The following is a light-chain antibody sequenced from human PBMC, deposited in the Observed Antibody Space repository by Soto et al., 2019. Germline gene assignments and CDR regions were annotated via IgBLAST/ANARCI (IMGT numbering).Light chain of an antibody. Sequence: EIVMTQSPTILSVSPGETATLSCTASQSVSSNLAWYQQKPGQAPRLLIYGASTRATGIPARFSGSGSGTEFTLTIGSLQSEDFGVYYCQQYNNWPPWTFGQGTK. CDR3: QQYNNWPPWT. J-gene: IGKJ1*01. V-gene: IGKV3-15*01. CDR2: GAS. CDR1: QSVSSN.